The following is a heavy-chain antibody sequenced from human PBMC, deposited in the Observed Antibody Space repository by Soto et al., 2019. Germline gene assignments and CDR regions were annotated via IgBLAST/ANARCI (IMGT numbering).Heavy chain of an antibody. Sequence: ASVKVSCKASGYTFTSYGISWVRQAPGQGLEWMGWISAYNGNTNYAQKLQGRVTMTTDTSTSTAYMELRSLRSDDTAVYYCARDHTIFGVVIDPNNWFDPWGQGTLVTVSS. CDR2: ISAYNGNT. CDR3: ARDHTIFGVVIDPNNWFDP. J-gene: IGHJ5*02. D-gene: IGHD3-3*01. CDR1: GYTFTSYG. V-gene: IGHV1-18*01.